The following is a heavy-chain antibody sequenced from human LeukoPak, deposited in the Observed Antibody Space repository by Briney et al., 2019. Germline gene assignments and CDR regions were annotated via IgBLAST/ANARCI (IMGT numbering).Heavy chain of an antibody. CDR3: ARKDGDF. CDR1: GGSISSYY. Sequence: SETLSLTCTVSGGSISSYYWGWIRQPAGKGLEWIGRIYTSGITNYNPSLESRLTMSLDTSKNQISLRLSSVTAADTAVYYCARKDGDFWGQGTLVTVSS. CDR2: IYTSGIT. V-gene: IGHV4-4*07. J-gene: IGHJ4*02.